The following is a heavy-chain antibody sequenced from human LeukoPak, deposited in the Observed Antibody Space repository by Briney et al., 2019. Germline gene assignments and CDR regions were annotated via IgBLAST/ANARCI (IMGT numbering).Heavy chain of an antibody. CDR1: SGSISSSSYH. J-gene: IGHJ4*02. V-gene: IGHV4-39*01. CDR3: ARLAYDNSGYYYFDY. D-gene: IGHD3-22*01. Sequence: PSETLSLTCTVSSGSISSSSYHWGWIRQPPGKGLEWIGAMYYSGGTYYNPSLKSRVTIYVDTSKNQFSLKLNSVTAADTAVYYCARLAYDNSGYYYFDYWGQGTLVTVSS. CDR2: MYYSGGT.